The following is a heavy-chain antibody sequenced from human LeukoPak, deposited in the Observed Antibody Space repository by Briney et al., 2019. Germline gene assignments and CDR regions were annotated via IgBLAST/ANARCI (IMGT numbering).Heavy chain of an antibody. CDR3: AKVDGSDGRTVGWFDP. D-gene: IGHD1-26*01. CDR1: GCSISNSY. J-gene: IGHJ5*02. V-gene: IGHV4-4*07. Sequence: PAETLSLPCTVSGCSISNSYWSWIRQPAGEGLEYVGRIYSTGSTDYNPSLKSRVTMSVDTSNNQFSLKLNSVTAADTAVYYCAKVDGSDGRTVGWFDPWGQGTLVTVSS. CDR2: IYSTGST.